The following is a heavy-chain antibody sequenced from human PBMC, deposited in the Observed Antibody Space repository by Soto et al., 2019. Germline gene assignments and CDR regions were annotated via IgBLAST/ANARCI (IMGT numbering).Heavy chain of an antibody. CDR1: GFTFNTYW. V-gene: IGHV3-74*01. CDR3: ARGRYYGMDV. Sequence: EVQLVESGGGLVQPGGSLRLPCAGSGFTFNTYWIHWVRQAPGKGLVWVSCINSDGTSTRYADSLKGRFTIYRDNAKNTLYLPMNRLRSEHTAVYYCARGRYYGMDVWGQGTTVTVSS. J-gene: IGHJ6*02. CDR2: INSDGTST.